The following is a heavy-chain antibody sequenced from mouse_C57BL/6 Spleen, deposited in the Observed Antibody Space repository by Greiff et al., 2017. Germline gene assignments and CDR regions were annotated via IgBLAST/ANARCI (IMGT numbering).Heavy chain of an antibody. V-gene: IGHV1-76*01. CDR1: GYTFTDYY. D-gene: IGHD1-1*01. J-gene: IGHJ2*01. CDR2: IYPGSGNT. CDR3: ARSTTVVGDYFDY. Sequence: QVQLKQSGAELVRPGASVKLSCKASGYTFTDYYINWVKQRPGQGLEWIARIYPGSGNTYYNEKFKGKATLTAEKSSSTAYMQLSSLTSEDSAVYFCARSTTVVGDYFDYWGQGTTLTVSS.